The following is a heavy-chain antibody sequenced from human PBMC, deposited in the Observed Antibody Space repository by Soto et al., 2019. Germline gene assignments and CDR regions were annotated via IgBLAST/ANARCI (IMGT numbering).Heavy chain of an antibody. Sequence: DVQVVQSGGGLVQPGGPLKLPFAASGFAFNDPALHWVRQASGKGLEWVARVRSKTNNYATAYPVSVRGRFTVSRDDSMGTTYLQMNSLKTEDTAMYYCTNNFVWGQGVLVTVSS. V-gene: IGHV3-73*01. CDR3: TNNFV. CDR2: VRSKTNNYAT. CDR1: GFAFNDPA. J-gene: IGHJ4*02. D-gene: IGHD2-15*01.